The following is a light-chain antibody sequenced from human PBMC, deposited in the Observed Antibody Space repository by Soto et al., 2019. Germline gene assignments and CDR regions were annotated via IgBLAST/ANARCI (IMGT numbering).Light chain of an antibody. Sequence: QSALTQPASVSGSPGQSITISCTGTSSDVGGYNYVSWYQQHPGKARKLMIYEVSNRPSGVSNRFSGSKSGNTASLTISGLQADDEADYYCSSYTGSSTLDFGTGTKVTVL. J-gene: IGLJ1*01. CDR1: SSDVGGYNY. CDR3: SSYTGSSTLD. V-gene: IGLV2-14*01. CDR2: EVS.